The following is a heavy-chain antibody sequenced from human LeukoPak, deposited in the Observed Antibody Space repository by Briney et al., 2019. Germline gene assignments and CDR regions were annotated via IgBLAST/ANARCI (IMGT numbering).Heavy chain of an antibody. D-gene: IGHD3-16*02. CDR2: INHSGST. CDR3: ARRRYDYVWGSYRQDDYFDY. CDR1: GGSISSYY. Sequence: SETLSLTCTVSGGSISSYYWSWIRQPPGKGLEWIGEINHSGSTNYNPSLKSRVTISVDTSKNQFSLKLSSVTAADTAVYYCARRRYDYVWGSYRQDDYFDYWGQGTLVTVSS. V-gene: IGHV4-34*01. J-gene: IGHJ4*02.